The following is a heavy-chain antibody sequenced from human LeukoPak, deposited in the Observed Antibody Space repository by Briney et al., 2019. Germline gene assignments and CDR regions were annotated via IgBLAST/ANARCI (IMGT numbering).Heavy chain of an antibody. V-gene: IGHV3-30*02. Sequence: GGSLRLSCAASGFTFSSYGMHWVRQAPGKGLEWVAFIRYDGSNKYYADSVKGRFTISRDNSKSTLYLQMNSLRAEDTAVYYCAGGVRFLEWLLTEPNFDYWGQGTLVTVSS. CDR2: IRYDGSNK. CDR3: AGGVRFLEWLLTEPNFDY. J-gene: IGHJ4*02. D-gene: IGHD3-3*01. CDR1: GFTFSSYG.